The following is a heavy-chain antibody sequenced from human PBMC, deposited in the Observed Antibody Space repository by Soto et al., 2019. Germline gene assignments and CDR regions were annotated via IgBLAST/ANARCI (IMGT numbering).Heavy chain of an antibody. CDR3: AGGQPAHYCMDV. V-gene: IGHV1-69*02. CDR2: IIPILGIA. CDR1: GGTFSSYT. J-gene: IGHJ6*02. Sequence: QVQLVQSEAEVKKPGSSVKVSCKASGGTFSSYTISWVRQAPGQGLEWMGRIIPILGIANYAQKFQGRVTITADKSTSTAYMELSSLRCEDTVVYYCAGGQPAHYCMDVWGRGTTVSVSS.